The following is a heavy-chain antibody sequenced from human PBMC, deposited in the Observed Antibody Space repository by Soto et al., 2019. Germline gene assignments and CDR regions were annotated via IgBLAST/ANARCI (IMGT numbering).Heavy chain of an antibody. CDR2: MNPNSGNT. D-gene: IGHD3-3*01. CDR1: GYTFTSYD. J-gene: IGHJ4*01. V-gene: IGHV1-8*01. Sequence: ASVKVSCKASGYTFTSYDINWVRQATGQGLERMRWMNPNSGNTGYEQKKKGRKTITRNTSISTAYMELSSLRSEDAAVYYCAREKSGYYDYWG. CDR3: AREKSGYYDY.